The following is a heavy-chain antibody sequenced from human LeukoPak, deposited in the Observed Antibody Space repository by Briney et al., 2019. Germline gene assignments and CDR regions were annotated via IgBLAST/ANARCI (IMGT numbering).Heavy chain of an antibody. V-gene: IGHV3-23*01. Sequence: GGSLRLSCAASGFTFSDYYMSWIRQAPGKGLEWVSAISGSGGSTYYADSVNGRVTISRDNSKNTLFLQMNSLRVEDTAVYYCAKSADTVVVVAPYYYYYGMDVWGQGTTVTVSS. CDR3: AKSADTVVVVAPYYYYYGMDV. CDR1: GFTFSDYY. D-gene: IGHD2-15*01. CDR2: ISGSGGST. J-gene: IGHJ6*02.